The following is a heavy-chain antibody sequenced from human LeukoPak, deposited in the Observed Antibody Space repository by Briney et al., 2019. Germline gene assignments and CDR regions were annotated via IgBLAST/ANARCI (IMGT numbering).Heavy chain of an antibody. CDR3: ANDNGRELPIAITFDS. J-gene: IGHJ4*02. V-gene: IGHV3-30*02. CDR1: GFNFRSYG. Sequence: GGSLRLSCAASGFNFRSYGMHWVRQAPGKGLEWVAFIRYDGRKDYHADSVKGRFTISRDNSKNTLYLQMNSLRAEATAVYFCANDNGRELPIAITFDSWGQGTLVPVSS. CDR2: IRYDGRKD. D-gene: IGHD1-26*01.